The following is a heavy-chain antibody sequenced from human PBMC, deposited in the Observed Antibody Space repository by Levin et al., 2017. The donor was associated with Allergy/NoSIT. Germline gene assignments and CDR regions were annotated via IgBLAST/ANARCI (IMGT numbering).Heavy chain of an antibody. J-gene: IGHJ6*03. CDR2: IYSGGST. Sequence: GESLKISCAASGFTVSSNYMSWVRQAPGKGLEWVSVIYSGGSTYYADSVKGRFTISRDNSKNTLYLQMNSLRAEDTAVYYCAREKHYDILTGYYYYYMDGWGKGTTVTVSS. CDR3: AREKHYDILTGYYYYYMDG. D-gene: IGHD3-9*01. V-gene: IGHV3-53*01. CDR1: GFTVSSNY.